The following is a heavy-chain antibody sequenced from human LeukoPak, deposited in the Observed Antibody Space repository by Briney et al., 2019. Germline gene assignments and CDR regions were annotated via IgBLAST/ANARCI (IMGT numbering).Heavy chain of an antibody. Sequence: GGSLRLSCAASGFTFSSYSMNWVRQAPGKGLEWVSSISTSSIYIYYADSVKGRFTISRDNAKNSLYLQMNSLRAEDTAVYYCARWVTTWYYYYYYYMDVWGKGTTVTVSS. V-gene: IGHV3-21*01. CDR3: ARWVTTWYYYYYYYMDV. CDR1: GFTFSSYS. D-gene: IGHD4-17*01. J-gene: IGHJ6*03. CDR2: ISTSSIYI.